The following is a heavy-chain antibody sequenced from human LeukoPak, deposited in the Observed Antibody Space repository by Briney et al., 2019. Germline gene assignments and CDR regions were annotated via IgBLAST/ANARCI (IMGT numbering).Heavy chain of an antibody. D-gene: IGHD3-10*01. CDR1: GYTFTTYW. Sequence: GESLKISCKGSGYTFTTYWIGWVRQMPGRGLEWMGIIYPGDSDTRYSPSFQGQVTISADKSISTAYLQWSSLKASDTAMYYCARVEWFGELRAFGWFDPWGQGTLVTVSS. CDR2: IYPGDSDT. CDR3: ARVEWFGELRAFGWFDP. V-gene: IGHV5-51*01. J-gene: IGHJ5*02.